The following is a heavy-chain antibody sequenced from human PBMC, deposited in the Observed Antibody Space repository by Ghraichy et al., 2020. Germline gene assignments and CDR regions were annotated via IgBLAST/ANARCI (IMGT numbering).Heavy chain of an antibody. V-gene: IGHV3-48*02. D-gene: IGHD3-10*01. J-gene: IGHJ4*02. CDR2: ISSSSSTI. CDR3: ARDQHDAHFFGVTDY. Sequence: GGSLRLSCAASGFTFSSYSMNWVRQAPGKGLEWVSYISSSSSTIYYADSVKGRFTISRDNAKNSLYLQMNSLRDEDTAVYYCARDQHDAHFFGVTDYWGQGTLVTVSS. CDR1: GFTFSSYS.